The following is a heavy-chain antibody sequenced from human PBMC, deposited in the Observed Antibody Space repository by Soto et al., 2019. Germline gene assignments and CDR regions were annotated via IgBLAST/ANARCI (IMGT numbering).Heavy chain of an antibody. CDR2: ISSSSTYI. D-gene: IGHD3-10*01. CDR3: VGSGTYYLDY. Sequence: PGGSLRLSCAASGLTSSSYSMDWVRQAPGKGLEWVSSISSSSTYIHYADSVKGRFTISRDNAKNSLYLQMNSLSAEDTAVYYCVGSGTYYLDYWGQGSRVTSPQ. CDR1: GLTSSSYS. V-gene: IGHV3-21*01. J-gene: IGHJ4*02.